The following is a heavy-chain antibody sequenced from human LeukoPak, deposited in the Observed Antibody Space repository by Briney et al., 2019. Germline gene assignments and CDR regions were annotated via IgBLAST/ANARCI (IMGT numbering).Heavy chain of an antibody. J-gene: IGHJ4*02. D-gene: IGHD1-26*01. V-gene: IGHV3-23*01. CDR2: ISGSGGST. CDR1: GFTFSSYA. CDR3: AKDNVVSGSYPYFDY. Sequence: GGSLRLSCAASGFTFSSYAMSWVRQAPGKGLEWVSAISGSGGSTYYADSVKGRFTISRDNSKNTLYLQMNSLRAEDTAVYYCAKDNVVSGSYPYFDYWGQGTLVTVSS.